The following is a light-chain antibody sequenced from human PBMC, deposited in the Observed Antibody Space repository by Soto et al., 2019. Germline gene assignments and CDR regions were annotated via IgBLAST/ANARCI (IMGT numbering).Light chain of an antibody. J-gene: IGKJ1*01. Sequence: DFVMTQSPLSLPVTPVGSSSISCRSSQSLLHSNGYNYLDWYLQKPGQSQQLLIYFGSNRACGDPDRFSGIGSGTDFTQKISRVEAEDVGVYYCMQALQNHTWTFGQGTKVDIK. V-gene: IGKV2-28*01. CDR2: FGS. CDR1: QSLLHSNGYNY. CDR3: MQALQNHTWT.